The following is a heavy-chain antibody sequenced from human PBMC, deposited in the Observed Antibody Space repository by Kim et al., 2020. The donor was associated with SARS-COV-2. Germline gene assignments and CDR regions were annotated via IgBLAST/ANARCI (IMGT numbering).Heavy chain of an antibody. J-gene: IGHJ4*02. CDR2: IYHSGST. V-gene: IGHV4-38-2*02. CDR3: ARDFSGSYSNFDY. Sequence: SETLSLTCTVSGYSISSGYYWGWIRQPPGKGLEWIGSIYHSGSTYYNPSLKSRVTISVDTSKNQFSLKLSSVTAADTAVYYCARDFSGSYSNFDYWGQGTLVTVSS. CDR1: GYSISSGYY. D-gene: IGHD1-26*01.